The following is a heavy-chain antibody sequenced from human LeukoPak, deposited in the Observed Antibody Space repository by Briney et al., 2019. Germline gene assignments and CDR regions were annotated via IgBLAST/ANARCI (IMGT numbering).Heavy chain of an antibody. D-gene: IGHD3-10*01. J-gene: IGHJ4*02. V-gene: IGHV1-2*02. CDR1: GYTFTGYY. CDR3: ARETPHFGGLDY. CDR2: INPNSGGT. Sequence: ASVKVSCKASGYTFTGYYMHWVRQAPGQGLEWMGWINPNSGGTNYAQKFQGRVTMTRDTSISTAYMELSRLRSDDTAVYYCARETPHFGGLDYWGQGTLVTVSS.